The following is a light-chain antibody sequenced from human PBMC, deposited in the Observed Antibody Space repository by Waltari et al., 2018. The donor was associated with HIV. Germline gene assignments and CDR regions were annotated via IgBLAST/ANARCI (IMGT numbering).Light chain of an antibody. CDR3: SSYGGVASYLI. Sequence: HSALTQPRSVSGSPGQSVTLSCTGTSSDIGAYDYVSWFQKFPGRAPKLLIFDVNKRPSGVPDRFSGFKSGDTASLTISGLQPDDESDYFCSSYGGVASYLIFGGGTTLTVL. J-gene: IGLJ2*01. CDR1: SSDIGAYDY. CDR2: DVN. V-gene: IGLV2-11*01.